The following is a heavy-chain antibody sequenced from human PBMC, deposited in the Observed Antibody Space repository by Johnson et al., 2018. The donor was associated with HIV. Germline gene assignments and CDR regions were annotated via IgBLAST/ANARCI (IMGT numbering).Heavy chain of an antibody. CDR1: GFTFSSYA. Sequence: QVQLVESGGGVVQPGRSLRLSCAASGFTFSSYAMHWVRQAPGKGLEWVSVIYSGGTTYYADSVKGRFTISRDNSKNTLYLQMNSLRAEDTAVYYCARGMARIAFDIWGQGTMVTVSS. V-gene: IGHV3-NL1*01. CDR3: ARGMARIAFDI. D-gene: IGHD5-24*01. J-gene: IGHJ3*02. CDR2: IYSGGTT.